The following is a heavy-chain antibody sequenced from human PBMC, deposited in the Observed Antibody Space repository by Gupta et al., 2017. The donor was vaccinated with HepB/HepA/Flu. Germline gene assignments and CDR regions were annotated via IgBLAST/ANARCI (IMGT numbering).Heavy chain of an antibody. CDR3: ARREGYNSTDY. D-gene: IGHD5-24*01. CDR2: IYYSGST. V-gene: IGHV4-39*01. CDR1: GGSISSSSYY. J-gene: IGHJ4*02. Sequence: QLQLQESGPGLVKPSETLSLTCTVSGGSISSSSYYWGWIRQPPGKGLEWIGSIYYSGSTYYNPSLKSRVTISVDTSKNQFSLKLSSVTAADTAVYYGARREGYNSTDYWGQGTRVTVAA.